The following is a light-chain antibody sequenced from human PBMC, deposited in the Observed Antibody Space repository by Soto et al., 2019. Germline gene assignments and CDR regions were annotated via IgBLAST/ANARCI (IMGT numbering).Light chain of an antibody. CDR3: SLYTSENTYV. J-gene: IGLJ1*01. CDR1: SSDVGGYNY. Sequence: QSALTQPRSVSGSPGQSVAISCTGTSSDVGGYNYVSWYQQHPGKAPKLIIYDVTKWPSGVPDRFSGSKSGNTASLTISGLQAADEADYYCSLYTSENTYVFGTGTKVTVL. V-gene: IGLV2-11*01. CDR2: DVT.